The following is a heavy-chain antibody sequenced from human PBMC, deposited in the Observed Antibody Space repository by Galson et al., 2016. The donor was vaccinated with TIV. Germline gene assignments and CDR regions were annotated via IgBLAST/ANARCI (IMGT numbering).Heavy chain of an antibody. CDR1: GFTFNTNT. CDR3: AETQVDIVVAPAATPGYYFDY. CDR2: SSGSGDTI. Sequence: SLRLSCAASGFTFNTNTMSWIRQAPGKGLEWVSTSSGSGDTIYYADSVKGRFTISRVNSKGTLYLQMSSLRVDDTAIYYCAETQVDIVVAPAATPGYYFDYWGQGTLVTVSS. J-gene: IGHJ4*02. D-gene: IGHD2-2*02. V-gene: IGHV3-23*01.